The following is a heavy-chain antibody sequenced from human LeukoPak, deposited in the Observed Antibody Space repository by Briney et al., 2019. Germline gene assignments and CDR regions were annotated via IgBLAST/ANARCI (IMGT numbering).Heavy chain of an antibody. CDR3: VRHQGMVRDKGWFDP. CDR2: IYYSGST. V-gene: IGHV4-39*07. Sequence: SETLSLTCTVSGDSISSTTYYWGWIRQPPGKGLEWIGSIYYSGSTYYNPSLKSRVTISVDTSKNQFSLKLSSVTAADTAVYYCVRHQGMVRDKGWFDPWGQGTLVTVSS. CDR1: GDSISSTTYY. D-gene: IGHD3-10*01. J-gene: IGHJ5*02.